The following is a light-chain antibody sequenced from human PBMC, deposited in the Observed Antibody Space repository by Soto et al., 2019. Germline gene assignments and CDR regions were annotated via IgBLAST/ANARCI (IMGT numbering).Light chain of an antibody. CDR2: GAS. V-gene: IGKV3-20*01. CDR1: LSLSSSF. J-gene: IGKJ2*01. CDR3: LQYASPLYT. Sequence: EVVLTQSPGTLSLSPGERATLSCRASLSLSSSFLAWYQKKPGQAPRLLIYGASNRATGIPDRFSGGGSGTDFTLTISRLEPDDFAVYFCLQYASPLYTFGQGTKLEIK.